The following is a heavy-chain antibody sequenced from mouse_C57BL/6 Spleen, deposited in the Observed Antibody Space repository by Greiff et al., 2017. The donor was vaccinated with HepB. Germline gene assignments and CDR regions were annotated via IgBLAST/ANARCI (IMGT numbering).Heavy chain of an antibody. D-gene: IGHD4-1*02. CDR3: TVLNWERGGYFDY. Sequence: EVMLVESGGGLVQPGGSMKLSCVASGFTFSNYWMNWVRQSPEKGLEWVAQIRLKSDNYATHYAESVKGRFTISRDDSKSSVYLQMNNLRAEDTGIYYCTVLNWERGGYFDYWGQGTTLTVSS. CDR1: GFTFSNYW. V-gene: IGHV6-3*01. CDR2: IRLKSDNYAT. J-gene: IGHJ2*01.